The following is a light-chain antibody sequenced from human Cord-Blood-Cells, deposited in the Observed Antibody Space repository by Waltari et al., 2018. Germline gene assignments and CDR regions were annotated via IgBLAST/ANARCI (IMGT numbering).Light chain of an antibody. J-gene: IGKJ1*01. Sequence: DIQMTQSPSTLSASVGDRVAINCRASQSISSWLAWYQQKPVKAPKLLIYDASSLESGVPSRCSVSGSGTEFTLTICSLQPDDFATYYCQPYNSYWTFGQGTKVEIK. CDR3: QPYNSYWT. V-gene: IGKV1-5*01. CDR1: QSISSW. CDR2: DAS.